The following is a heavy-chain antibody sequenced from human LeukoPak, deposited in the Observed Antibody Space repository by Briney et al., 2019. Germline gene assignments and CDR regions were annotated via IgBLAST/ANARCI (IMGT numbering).Heavy chain of an antibody. V-gene: IGHV3-21*01. D-gene: IGHD5-12*01. J-gene: IGHJ4*02. CDR3: AREGGMYGGSDY. CDR2: ISSSSSYI. Sequence: GGSLRLSCATSGFTFSSYSVNRVRQAPGKGLEWVSSISSSSSYIYYADSVKGRFTISRDNAKNSLYLQMNSLRAEDTAVYYCAREGGMYGGSDYWGQGTLVTVSS. CDR1: GFTFSSYS.